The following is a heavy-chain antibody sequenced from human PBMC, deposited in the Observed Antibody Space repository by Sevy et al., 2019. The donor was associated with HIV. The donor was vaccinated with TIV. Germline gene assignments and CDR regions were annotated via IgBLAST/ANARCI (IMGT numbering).Heavy chain of an antibody. CDR3: ARGVAVAGGDYFDY. Sequence: GGSLRLSCAASGFTFSSYSMNWVRQAPGKGLEWVSSISSSSSYIYYADSVKGRFTISRDNAKNSLYLQMNSLRAEDTAVYYCARGVAVAGGDYFDYWGQGTLVTVSS. CDR2: ISSSSSYI. D-gene: IGHD6-19*01. J-gene: IGHJ4*02. V-gene: IGHV3-21*01. CDR1: GFTFSSYS.